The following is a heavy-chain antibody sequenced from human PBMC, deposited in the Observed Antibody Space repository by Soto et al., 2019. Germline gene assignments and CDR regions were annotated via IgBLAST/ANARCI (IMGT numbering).Heavy chain of an antibody. V-gene: IGHV1-69*06. D-gene: IGHD5-18*01. CDR2: IIPILGTA. CDR3: ARDRYSYCFYGMDV. CDR1: GDTKSGYV. Sequence: SPLNLARKTSGDTKSGYVISRPSNDTGQGLEWMGGIIPILGTANYAQKFQGRVTITADKSTSTAYMELSSLRSEDTAVYYCARDRYSYCFYGMDVWGQGTTVTVSS. J-gene: IGHJ6*02.